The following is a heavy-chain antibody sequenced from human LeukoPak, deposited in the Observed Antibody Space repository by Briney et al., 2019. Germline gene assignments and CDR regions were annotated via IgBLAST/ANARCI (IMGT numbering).Heavy chain of an antibody. Sequence: PGRSLRLSCAASGFTFSSYAMHWVRQAPGKGLEWVAVISYDGSNKYYADSVKGRFTISRVNSKNTLYLQMNSLRAEDTAVYYCARDRGYCSSTSCFSYWYFDLWGRGTLVTVSS. J-gene: IGHJ2*01. CDR1: GFTFSSYA. D-gene: IGHD2-2*01. V-gene: IGHV3-30*04. CDR2: ISYDGSNK. CDR3: ARDRGYCSSTSCFSYWYFDL.